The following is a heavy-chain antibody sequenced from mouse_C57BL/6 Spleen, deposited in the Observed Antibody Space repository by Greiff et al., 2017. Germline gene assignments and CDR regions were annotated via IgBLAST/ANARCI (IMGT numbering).Heavy chain of an antibody. CDR2: INPDSGGT. Sequence: VQLQQPGAELVKPGASVKLSCKASGYTFTSYWMPWVKQRPGRGLEWIGRINPDSGGTKYNEKFKSKATLTVDTSSSTAYMQLSSLTSEDSAVYYCARSGYYGSSGDMDDWGQGTSVTVSS. D-gene: IGHD1-1*01. CDR3: ARSGYYGSSGDMDD. CDR1: GYTFTSYW. V-gene: IGHV1-72*01. J-gene: IGHJ4*01.